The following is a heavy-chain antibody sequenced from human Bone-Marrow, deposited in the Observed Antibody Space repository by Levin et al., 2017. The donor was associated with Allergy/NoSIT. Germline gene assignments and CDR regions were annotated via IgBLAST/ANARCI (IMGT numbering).Heavy chain of an antibody. CDR1: GYTFTSYY. CDR2: INPSGGST. V-gene: IGHV1-46*01. Sequence: GESLKISCKASGYTFTSYYMHWVRQAPGQGLEWMGIINPSGGSTSYAQKFQGRVTMTRDTSTSTVYMELSSLRSEDTAVYYCARGSYCSGGSCYHLPPLDDYWGQGTLVTVSS. J-gene: IGHJ4*02. CDR3: ARGSYCSGGSCYHLPPLDDY. D-gene: IGHD2-15*01.